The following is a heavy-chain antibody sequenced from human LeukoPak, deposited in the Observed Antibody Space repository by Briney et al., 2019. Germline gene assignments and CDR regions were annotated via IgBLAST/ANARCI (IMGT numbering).Heavy chain of an antibody. CDR3: ARVGVSYDILTGYFDY. J-gene: IGHJ4*02. D-gene: IGHD3-9*01. V-gene: IGHV1-69*01. Sequence: SVKVSCKASGGTFSSYAISWVRQAPGQGLEWMGGIIPIFGTANYAQKVQGRVTITADESTSTPYMELSSLRSEDTAVYYCARVGVSYDILTGYFDYWGQGTLVTVSS. CDR1: GGTFSSYA. CDR2: IIPIFGTA.